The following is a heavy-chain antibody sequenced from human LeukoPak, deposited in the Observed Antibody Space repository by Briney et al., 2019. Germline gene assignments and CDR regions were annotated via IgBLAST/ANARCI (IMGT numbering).Heavy chain of an antibody. CDR1: GGTFSSYA. CDR2: IIPILGIA. Sequence: SVTVSCKASGGTFSSYAISWVRLAPGQGLEWMGRIIPILGIANYAQKFQGRVTITADKSTSTAYMELSSLRSEDTAVYYCARDGIAVADNDAFDIWGQGTMVTVSS. J-gene: IGHJ3*02. V-gene: IGHV1-69*04. CDR3: ARDGIAVADNDAFDI. D-gene: IGHD6-19*01.